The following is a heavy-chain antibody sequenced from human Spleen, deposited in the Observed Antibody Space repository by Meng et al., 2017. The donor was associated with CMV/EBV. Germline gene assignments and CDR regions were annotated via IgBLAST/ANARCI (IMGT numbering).Heavy chain of an antibody. CDR2: IYYTGTT. CDR3: ARVKQWLIDI. J-gene: IGHJ3*02. CDR1: GGSINNYY. D-gene: IGHD6-19*01. Sequence: SETLSLTCTVSGGSINNYYWSWIRQPPGKGLEWIGFIYYTGTTNDNPSLESRVTISVDTSTNHSSLKPSSVTAADTAVYYCARVKQWLIDIWGQGAVVTVSS. V-gene: IGHV4-59*01.